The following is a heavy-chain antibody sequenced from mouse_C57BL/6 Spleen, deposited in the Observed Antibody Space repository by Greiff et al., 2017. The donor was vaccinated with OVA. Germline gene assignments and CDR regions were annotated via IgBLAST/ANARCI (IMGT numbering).Heavy chain of an antibody. CDR2: IYPGDGDT. V-gene: IGHV1-82*01. CDR1: GYAFSSSW. D-gene: IGHD2-2*01. J-gene: IGHJ2*01. Sequence: VKLLESGPELVKPGASVKISCKASGYAFSSSWMNWVKQRPGKGLEWIGRIYPGDGDTTYNGKFKGKATLTADKSSSTAYMQLSSLTSEDSAVYFCARSTTVHFDYWGQGTTLTVSS. CDR3: ARSTTVHFDY.